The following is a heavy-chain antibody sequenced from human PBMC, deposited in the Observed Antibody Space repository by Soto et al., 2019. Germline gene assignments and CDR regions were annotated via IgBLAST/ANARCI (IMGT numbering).Heavy chain of an antibody. CDR1: GFICSSYD. J-gene: IGHJ3*02. CDR2: ILVSDST. V-gene: IGHV3-23*01. Sequence: GGSLRLSCAASGFICSSYDMSWVRQSPGKALEWVSTILVSDSTHYDDSVRGRFTISRDRSKNTVYLQMNSLTAGDTAVYYCAKANATGGGAFDISGQGTMVTVSS. D-gene: IGHD2-8*02. CDR3: AKANATGGGAFDI.